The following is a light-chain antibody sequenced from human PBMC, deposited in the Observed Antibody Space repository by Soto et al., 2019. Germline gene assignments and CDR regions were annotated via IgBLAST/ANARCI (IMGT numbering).Light chain of an antibody. J-gene: IGKJ4*01. CDR2: GAS. V-gene: IGKV4-1*01. Sequence: DVLVTPAPYALSVSLGGRGTINCKCRRSGLNSATNRTYLAWYQQKPGQPPKLLINGASTRESGVPDRFSGSGSGTDFTLTINSLQPEDVAVYYCQQYDSSPLTFGRGTKVDIK. CDR1: RSGLNSATNRTY. CDR3: QQYDSSPLT.